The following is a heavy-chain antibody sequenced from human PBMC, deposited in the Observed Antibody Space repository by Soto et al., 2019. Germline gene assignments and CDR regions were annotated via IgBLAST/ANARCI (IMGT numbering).Heavy chain of an antibody. CDR2: ISYDGSNK. CDR1: GFTFSSYG. D-gene: IGHD3-22*01. J-gene: IGHJ1*01. CDR3: AKSPPAYYYASSGYYTAEYFQH. V-gene: IGHV3-30*18. Sequence: QVQLVESGGGVVQPGRSLRLSCAASGFTFSSYGMHWFRQAPVKGLEWLAGISYDGSNKYYADSVKGRFTISRDNSKNTLYLQMNSLRAEDTAVYYCAKSPPAYYYASSGYYTAEYFQHWGQGTLVTVSS.